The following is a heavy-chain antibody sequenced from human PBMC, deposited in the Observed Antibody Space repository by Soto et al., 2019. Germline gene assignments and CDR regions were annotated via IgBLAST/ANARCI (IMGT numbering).Heavy chain of an antibody. CDR1: GGSISSYY. D-gene: IGHD5-12*01. CDR3: ARSREYISWFDP. V-gene: IGHV4-34*01. Sequence: PSETLFLTYTVSGGSISSYYWSWIRQPPGKGLEWIGEINHSGSTNYNPSLKSRVTISVDTSKNQFSLKLSSVTAADTAVYYCARSREYISWFDPWGQGTLVTVSS. CDR2: INHSGST. J-gene: IGHJ5*02.